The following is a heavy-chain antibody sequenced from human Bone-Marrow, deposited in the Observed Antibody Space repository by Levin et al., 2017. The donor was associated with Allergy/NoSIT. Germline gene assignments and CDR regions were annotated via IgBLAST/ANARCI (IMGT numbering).Heavy chain of an antibody. V-gene: IGHV5-51*01. Sequence: GESLKISCKGSGYSFTSYWIGWVRQMPGKGLEWMGIIYPGDSDTRYSPSFQGQVTISADKSISTAYLQWSSLKASDTAMYYCARLVGYCSSTSCRKHFDYWGQGTLVTVSS. CDR1: GYSFTSYW. CDR2: IYPGDSDT. CDR3: ARLVGYCSSTSCRKHFDY. D-gene: IGHD2-2*01. J-gene: IGHJ4*02.